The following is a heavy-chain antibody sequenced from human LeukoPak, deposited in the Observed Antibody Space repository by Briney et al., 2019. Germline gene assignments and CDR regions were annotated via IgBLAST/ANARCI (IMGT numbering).Heavy chain of an antibody. CDR1: GYTFTSYY. D-gene: IGHD6-13*01. CDR2: INPSGGST. V-gene: IGHV1-46*01. Sequence: ASVTVSCKASGYTFTSYYMHWVRQAPGQGLEWMGIINPSGGSTSYAQKFQGRVTMTRDTPTSTVYMELSSLRSEDTAVYYCARDGGISSSWYGWHYWGQGTLVTVSS. J-gene: IGHJ4*02. CDR3: ARDGGISSSWYGWHY.